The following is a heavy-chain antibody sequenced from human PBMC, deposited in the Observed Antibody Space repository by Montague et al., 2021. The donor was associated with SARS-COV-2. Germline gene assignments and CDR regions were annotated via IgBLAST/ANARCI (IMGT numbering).Heavy chain of an antibody. Sequence: SETRSLTCAVSGGSISSSNWWSWVRQPPGKGLEWIGEINHSGSTNYNPALKSRVTISVDTSKNQFSLKLSSVTAADTAVYYCARGRGTALFRRIYFGMDVWGQGTTVTVSS. J-gene: IGHJ6*02. D-gene: IGHD1-1*01. CDR3: ARGRGTALFRRIYFGMDV. V-gene: IGHV4-4*02. CDR1: GGSISSSNW. CDR2: INHSGST.